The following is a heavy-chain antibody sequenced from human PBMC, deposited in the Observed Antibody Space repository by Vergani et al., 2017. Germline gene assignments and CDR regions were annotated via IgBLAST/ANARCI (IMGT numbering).Heavy chain of an antibody. D-gene: IGHD3-22*01. Sequence: QLQLQESGPGLVKPSETLSLTCTVSGSSISSSSYYWGWIRQPPGKGLEWIGSSYYSGCTYYNPSLKRRVTISVDTAKNQFSLKLSSVTAADTAVYYYARDLSGYYYGSYYYMDVWGKGTTVTVSS. CDR2: SYYSGCT. V-gene: IGHV4-39*07. CDR1: GSSISSSSYY. J-gene: IGHJ6*03. CDR3: ARDLSGYYYGSYYYMDV.